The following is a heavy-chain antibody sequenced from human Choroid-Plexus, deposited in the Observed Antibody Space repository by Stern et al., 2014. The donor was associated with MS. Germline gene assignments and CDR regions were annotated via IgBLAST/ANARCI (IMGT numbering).Heavy chain of an antibody. V-gene: IGHV3-30*18. CDR3: AKDRQYLTYFFDH. J-gene: IGHJ5*02. CDR2: VSYDGSNK. Sequence: VQLVESGGGVVQPGRPLRLSCVASGFTFGSCAMHWVRQAPGKWLAWVAGVSYDGSNKYYADSVKGRFTISRDNSQNTLYMQMSSLRPEDTAVYYCAKDRQYLTYFFDHWGQGSLVTVSS. CDR1: GFTFGSCA. D-gene: IGHD2/OR15-2a*01.